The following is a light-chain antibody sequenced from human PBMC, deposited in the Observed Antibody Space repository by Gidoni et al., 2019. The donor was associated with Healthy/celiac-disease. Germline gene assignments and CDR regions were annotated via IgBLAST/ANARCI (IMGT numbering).Light chain of an antibody. CDR1: QSVSSSY. CDR3: QQYGSSPRT. V-gene: IGKV3-20*01. CDR2: GAS. J-gene: IGKJ2*01. Sequence: EIVLMQSPVTLSLSPGERATLSCRASQSVSSSYLAWYQQKPGQAPRLLIYGASSRATGIPDRFSGSGSGTDFTLTISRLEPEDFAVYYCQQYGSSPRTFGQGTKLEIK.